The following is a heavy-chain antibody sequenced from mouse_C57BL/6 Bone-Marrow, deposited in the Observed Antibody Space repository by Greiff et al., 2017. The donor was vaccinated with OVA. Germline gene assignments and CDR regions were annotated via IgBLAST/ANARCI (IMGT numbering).Heavy chain of an antibody. CDR3: ARGGFGDGSSSWFAY. D-gene: IGHD1-1*01. CDR1: GYAFSSYW. CDR2: IYPGDGDT. J-gene: IGHJ3*01. V-gene: IGHV1-80*01. Sequence: QVQLKESGAELVKPGASVKISCKASGYAFSSYWMNWVKQRPGKGLEWIGQIYPGDGDTNYNGKFKGKATLTADKSSSTAYMQLSSLTSEDSAVYFCARGGFGDGSSSWFAYWGQGTLVTVSA.